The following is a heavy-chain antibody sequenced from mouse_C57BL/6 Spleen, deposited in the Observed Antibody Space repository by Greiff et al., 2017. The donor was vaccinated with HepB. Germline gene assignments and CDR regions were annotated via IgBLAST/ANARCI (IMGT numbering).Heavy chain of an antibody. D-gene: IGHD2-1*01. CDR1: GYTFTDYY. CDR3: ARSRLYYGNYAYYFDY. V-gene: IGHV1-19*01. Sequence: EVQLQQSGPVLVKPGASVKMSCKASGYTFTDYYMNWVKQSHGKSLEWIGVINPYNGGTSYNQKFKGKATLTVDKSSSTAYMELNSLTSEDSAVSYCARSRLYYGNYAYYFDYWGQGTTLTVSS. J-gene: IGHJ2*01. CDR2: INPYNGGT.